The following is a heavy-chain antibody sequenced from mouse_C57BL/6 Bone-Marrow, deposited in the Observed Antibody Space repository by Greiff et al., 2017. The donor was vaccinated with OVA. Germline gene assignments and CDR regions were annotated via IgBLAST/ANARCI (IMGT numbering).Heavy chain of an antibody. CDR1: GYTFTSYW. J-gene: IGHJ2*01. D-gene: IGHD2-5*01. CDR2: IYPGSGST. V-gene: IGHV1-55*01. CDR3: ARKDYSNLLDY. Sequence: QVQLQQPGAELVKPGASVKMSCKASGYTFTSYWITWVKQRPGQGLEWIGDIYPGSGSTNYNEKFKSKAALTLDTSSSTAYMQLSSLTSEDSAVYYCARKDYSNLLDYWGQGTTLTVSS.